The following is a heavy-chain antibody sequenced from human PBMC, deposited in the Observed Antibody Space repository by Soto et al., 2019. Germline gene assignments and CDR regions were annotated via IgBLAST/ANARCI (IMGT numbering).Heavy chain of an antibody. J-gene: IGHJ6*02. V-gene: IGHV4-31*03. CDR2: IYYNGST. D-gene: IGHD3-10*01. CDR3: ATDEYYGSEINFYYYAMDV. Sequence: QVQLQESGPGLVKPSQTLSLTCTVSGVSISIGGYFWSWIRQHPGKVLEWIGHIYYNGSTFYNPSLKSRVTISVDTSKNHFSLRLTSSTAADTAVYFCATDEYYGSEINFYYYAMDVWGQGTTVTVS. CDR1: GVSISIGGYF.